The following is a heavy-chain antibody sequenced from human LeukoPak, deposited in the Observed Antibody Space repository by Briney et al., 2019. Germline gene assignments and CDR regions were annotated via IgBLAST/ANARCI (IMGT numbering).Heavy chain of an antibody. J-gene: IGHJ5*02. CDR3: ARDQRRYIAAAGTRWFDP. CDR1: GCSIRRYY. D-gene: IGHD6-13*01. CDR2: IYYIVRT. V-gene: IGHV4-59*01. Sequence: SEALALTCTGSGCSIRRYYLSWIRQPPGKGLEGMGYIYYIVRTNYIPSLNSRVTISVETSKTPLSLKLSSVTAADTAVYYCARDQRRYIAAAGTRWFDPWGQGTLVTVSS.